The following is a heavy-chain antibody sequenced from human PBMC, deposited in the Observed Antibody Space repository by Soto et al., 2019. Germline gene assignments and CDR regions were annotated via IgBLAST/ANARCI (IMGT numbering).Heavy chain of an antibody. CDR1: GYIFHNYW. CDR3: SRHRYFDD. J-gene: IGHJ4*02. V-gene: IGHV5-51*01. CDR2: IYPGDSNI. Sequence: PGESLKISCQASGYIFHNYWIGWVRQMPGKGLERLGIIYPGDSNITYNPSFQGQVTISADKSLGTTYLHWSSLKASDTAMSYCSRHRYFDDWGQGTLVTVSS.